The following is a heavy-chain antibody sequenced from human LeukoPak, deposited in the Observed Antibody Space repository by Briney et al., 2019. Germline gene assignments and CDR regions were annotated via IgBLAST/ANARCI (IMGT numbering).Heavy chain of an antibody. CDR3: ARYYGDLHWYFDL. CDR2: INPNSGGT. D-gene: IGHD4-17*01. V-gene: IGHV1-2*02. CDR1: GHTFTGYY. J-gene: IGHJ2*01. Sequence: ASVKVSCKASGHTFTGYYMHWVRQAPGQGLEWMGWINPNSGGTIYAQKFQGRVTMTRDTSISTAYMELSGLRSDDTAVYYCARYYGDLHWYFDLWGRGTLVTVSS.